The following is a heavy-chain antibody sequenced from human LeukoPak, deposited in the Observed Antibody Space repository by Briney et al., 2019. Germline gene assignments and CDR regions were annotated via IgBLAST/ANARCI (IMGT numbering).Heavy chain of an antibody. CDR1: GFTFSNYA. J-gene: IGHJ4*02. D-gene: IGHD3-22*01. CDR3: AKGYFYDTSVYLSFEY. CDR2: ISANGGST. Sequence: GGSLRLSCAASGFTFSNYAMNWVRQAPGKGLEWVSSISANGGSTDYADSVKGRFPISRDNSKNTLYLQVSSLRAEDTALYYCAKGYFYDTSVYLSFEYWGQGTLVTVSS. V-gene: IGHV3-23*01.